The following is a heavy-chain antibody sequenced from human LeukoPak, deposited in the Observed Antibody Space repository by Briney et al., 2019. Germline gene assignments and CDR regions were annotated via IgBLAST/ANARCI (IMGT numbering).Heavy chain of an antibody. Sequence: GGSLRLSCAISGFTFSACEFTWVRQAPGKGLEWVSYISRSGSTRYYADSVKGRFTISRDNAKNSLYLQMNSLRAEDTAGYYCARVATMVRVPLDALDIWGQGTMVSVSS. CDR2: ISRSGSTR. V-gene: IGHV3-48*03. CDR3: ARVATMVRVPLDALDI. D-gene: IGHD3-10*01. J-gene: IGHJ3*02. CDR1: GFTFSACE.